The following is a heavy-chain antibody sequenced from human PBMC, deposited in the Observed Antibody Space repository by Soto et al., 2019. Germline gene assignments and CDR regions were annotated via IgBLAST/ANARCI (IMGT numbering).Heavy chain of an antibody. CDR2: ISYDGSDK. D-gene: IGHD2-2*01. CDR3: ARPHGYCSSHRCYFYYGMEV. J-gene: IGHJ6*02. CDR1: GFTFSSYA. V-gene: IGHV3-30-3*01. Sequence: GGSLRRSCAASGFTFSSYAMYWLRQAPGKGLEWVAVISYDGSDKYYADSVKGRFTISRDNSKNTLYLQMNSLRPEDTAVYYCARPHGYCSSHRCYFYYGMEVWGQGTTVTVSS.